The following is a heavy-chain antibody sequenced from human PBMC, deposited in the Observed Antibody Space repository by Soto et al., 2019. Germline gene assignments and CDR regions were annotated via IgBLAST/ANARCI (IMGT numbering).Heavy chain of an antibody. CDR3: ARGGIGAPFGWFDP. J-gene: IGHJ5*02. CDR1: GGTFSSHA. V-gene: IGHV1-69*01. D-gene: IGHD3-16*01. CDR2: IIPIFGTP. Sequence: QVQLVQSGAEVKKPGSSVKVSCKASGGTFSSHAISWVRQAPGQGLEWMGEIIPIFGTPNYAQKFQGRVTITADESTSTAYMELSSLRSEDTAVYYCARGGIGAPFGWFDPWGQGTLVTVSS.